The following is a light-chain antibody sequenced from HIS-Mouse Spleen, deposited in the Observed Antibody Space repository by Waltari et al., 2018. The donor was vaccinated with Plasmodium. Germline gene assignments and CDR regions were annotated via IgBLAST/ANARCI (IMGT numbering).Light chain of an antibody. Sequence: QSALTQPRPVSGSPGQSVTISCTGTSSDLGGSNYVPWYQQHPGKAPKLMIYYVSKRPSGVPDRFSGSKSGNTASLTISGLQAEDEADYYCCSYAGSYTWVFGGGTKLTVL. CDR2: YVS. CDR3: CSYAGSYTWV. V-gene: IGLV2-11*01. CDR1: SSDLGGSNY. J-gene: IGLJ2*01.